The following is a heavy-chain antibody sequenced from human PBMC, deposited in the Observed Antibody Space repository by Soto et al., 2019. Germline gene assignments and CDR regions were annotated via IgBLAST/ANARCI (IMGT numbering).Heavy chain of an antibody. CDR1: GFTFSSYS. CDR3: ARDRGIVATKWMDAFDI. CDR2: ISSSSSYI. D-gene: IGHD5-12*01. J-gene: IGHJ3*02. Sequence: EVQLVESGGGLVKPGGSLRLSCAASGFTFSSYSMNWVRQAPGKGLEWVSSISSSSSYIYYADSVKGRFTISRDNAKNSLYLQMNSLRAEDTAVYYCARDRGIVATKWMDAFDIWGQGTMVTVSS. V-gene: IGHV3-21*01.